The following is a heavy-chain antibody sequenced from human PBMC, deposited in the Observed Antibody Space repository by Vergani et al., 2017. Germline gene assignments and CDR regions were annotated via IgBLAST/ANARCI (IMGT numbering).Heavy chain of an antibody. V-gene: IGHV3-30*04. CDR3: ARVNAFDI. Sequence: QVQLVESGGGVVQPGRSLRLSCAASGFTFSSYAMHWVRQAPGKGLEWVAVISYDGSNKYYADSVKGRFTISRDNSKNTLYLQMNSLRAEDTDVYYCARVNAFDIWGQGTMVTVSS. J-gene: IGHJ3*02. CDR2: ISYDGSNK. CDR1: GFTFSSYA.